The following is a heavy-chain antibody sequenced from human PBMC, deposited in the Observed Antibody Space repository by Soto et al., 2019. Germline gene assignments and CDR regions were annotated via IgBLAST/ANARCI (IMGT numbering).Heavy chain of an antibody. CDR1: GGSVSSGGYY. D-gene: IGHD4-17*01. CDR3: ASEPTVPSGFDS. Sequence: QVQLQESGPGLVKPSQTLSLTCNVSGGSVSSGGYYWSWIRQHPGKGLVWIGYIYYTGITYYNPSLQGRVTLSLGTSKNQFSLTLTAVAAADTAIYYCASEPTVPSGFDSWGQGTLVTVSS. J-gene: IGHJ4*02. V-gene: IGHV4-31*03. CDR2: IYYTGIT.